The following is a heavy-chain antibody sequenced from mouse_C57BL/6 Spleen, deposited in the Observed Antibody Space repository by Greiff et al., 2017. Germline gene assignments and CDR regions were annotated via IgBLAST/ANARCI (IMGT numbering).Heavy chain of an antibody. CDR1: GFTFSDFY. CDR2: SRNKANDYTT. D-gene: IGHD3-1*01. V-gene: IGHV7-1*01. J-gene: IGHJ3*01. CDR3: ARDEGLRHSVY. Sequence: EVMLVESGGGLVQSGRSLRLSCATSGFTFSDFYLEWVRQAPGKGLEWIAASRNKANDYTTEYSASVKGRFIASRDTSQSLLYLQMNALRAADSAIYYCARDEGLRHSVYWGQGTLVTVSA.